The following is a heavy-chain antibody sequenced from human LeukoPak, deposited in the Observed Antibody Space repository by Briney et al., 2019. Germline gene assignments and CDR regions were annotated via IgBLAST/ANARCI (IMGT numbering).Heavy chain of an antibody. D-gene: IGHD3-10*01. CDR2: ISAYNGNT. CDR1: GYTFTSYG. CDR3: ARLLYYGSGSYSVPDDY. Sequence: ASVKVSCKASGYTFTSYGISWVRQAPGQGLEWMGWISAYNGNTNYAQKLQGRVTMTTDTSTSTAYMELRSLRSDDTAVYYCARLLYYGSGSYSVPDDYWGQGTLVTVSS. J-gene: IGHJ4*02. V-gene: IGHV1-18*01.